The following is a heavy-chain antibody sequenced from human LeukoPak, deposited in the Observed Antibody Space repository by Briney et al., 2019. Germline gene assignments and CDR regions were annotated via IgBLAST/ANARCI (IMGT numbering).Heavy chain of an antibody. J-gene: IGHJ4*02. CDR2: IYSGGSI. Sequence: PGGSLRLSCAASGFTVSRNYMSWVRQAPGKGLEWVSVIYSGGSIYYADSVKGRFTISRDNSKNTLYLQMNSLRAEDTAVYYCAREGSPHYFDYWGQGTLVTVSS. D-gene: IGHD6-13*01. CDR1: GFTVSRNY. CDR3: AREGSPHYFDY. V-gene: IGHV3-53*01.